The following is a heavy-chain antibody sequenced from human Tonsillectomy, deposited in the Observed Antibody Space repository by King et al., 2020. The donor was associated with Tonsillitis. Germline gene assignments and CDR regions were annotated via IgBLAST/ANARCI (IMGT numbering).Heavy chain of an antibody. CDR3: ARRSNIAAAGTGYYFAY. J-gene: IGHJ4*02. CDR2: IYDSGST. CDR1: GGSISSYY. V-gene: IGHV4-59*01. Sequence: HVQLQESGPGLVKPSETLSLTCTVSGGSISSYYWSWIRQPPGKGLEWIGYIYDSGSTNYNPSLKSRGTISVDTSKNQLSLKLSSVTAADTAVYYCARRSNIAAAGTGYYFAYWGQGTRVTVSS. D-gene: IGHD6-13*01.